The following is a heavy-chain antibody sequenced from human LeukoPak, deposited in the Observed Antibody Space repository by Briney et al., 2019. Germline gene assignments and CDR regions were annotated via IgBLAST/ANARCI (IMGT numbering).Heavy chain of an antibody. V-gene: IGHV3-33*01. CDR3: ARGGIAAADIDY. CDR2: IWNDGSNK. D-gene: IGHD6-13*01. CDR1: GFTFSTYG. Sequence: GRSLRLSCAASGFTFSTYGMHWVRQAPGKGLEWVAVIWNDGSNKYYADSVKGRFNISRDISKNTLHLQMNSLRAEDTAIYYCARGGIAAADIDYWGQGTLVTVSS. J-gene: IGHJ4*02.